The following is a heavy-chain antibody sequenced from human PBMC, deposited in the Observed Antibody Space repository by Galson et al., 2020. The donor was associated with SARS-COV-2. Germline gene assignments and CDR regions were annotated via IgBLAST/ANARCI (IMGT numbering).Heavy chain of an antibody. V-gene: IGHV3-23*01. Sequence: GESLKISCAASGFTFSSYAMSWVRQAPGKGLEWVSAISGSGGSTYYADSVKGRLTISRDNSKNTLYLQMNSLRAEDTAVYYCAKDMDYGYYYYGMDVWGQGTTVTVSS. CDR1: GFTFSSYA. CDR3: AKDMDYGYYYYGMDV. D-gene: IGHD4-17*01. J-gene: IGHJ6*02. CDR2: ISGSGGST.